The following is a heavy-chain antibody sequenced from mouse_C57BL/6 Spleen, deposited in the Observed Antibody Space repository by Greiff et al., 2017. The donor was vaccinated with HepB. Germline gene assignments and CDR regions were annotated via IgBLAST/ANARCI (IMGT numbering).Heavy chain of an antibody. Sequence: VNVVESGAELVRPGASVKLSCKASGYTFTDYYINWVKQRPGQGLEWIARIYPGSGNTYYNEKFKGKATLTAEKSSSTAYMQLSSLTSEDSAVYFCARDLLRSFDYWGQGTTLTVSS. V-gene: IGHV1-76*01. J-gene: IGHJ2*01. CDR3: ARDLLRSFDY. CDR2: IYPGSGNT. CDR1: GYTFTDYY. D-gene: IGHD1-1*01.